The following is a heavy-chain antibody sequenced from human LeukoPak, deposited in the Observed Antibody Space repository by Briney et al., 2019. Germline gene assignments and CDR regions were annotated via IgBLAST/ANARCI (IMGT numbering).Heavy chain of an antibody. V-gene: IGHV4-59*08. D-gene: IGHD6-13*01. CDR1: NGSINTYF. CDR3: ARALRSQGAAAGTGYLDS. J-gene: IGHJ4*02. Sequence: SETLSLTCTVSNGSINTYFWTWIRQPPGRGLEWIGIINYSETTRYNPSLKSRVTLSVDTSKNLFSLKLDSVTAADTAVCFCARALRSQGAAAGTGYLDSWGQGALVTVSS. CDR2: INYSETT.